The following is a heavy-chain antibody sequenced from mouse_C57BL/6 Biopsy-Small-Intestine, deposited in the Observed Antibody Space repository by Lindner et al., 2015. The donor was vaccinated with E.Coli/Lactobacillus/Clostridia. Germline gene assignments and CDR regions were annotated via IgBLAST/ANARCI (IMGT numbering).Heavy chain of an antibody. CDR2: FDPEDGET. CDR1: GYTLTELS. Sequence: SVKVSCKVSGYTLTELSIHWVRQAPGKGLEWMGGFDPEDGETIYAQKFQGRVTMTEDTSTDTAYMELSSLRSEDTAVYYCATKSPALWSSYSTYTYAMDVWGQGTAVTVSS. D-gene: IGHD5-1*01. CDR3: ATKSPALWSSYSTYTYAMDV. J-gene: IGHJ4*01. V-gene: IGHV1-18*01.